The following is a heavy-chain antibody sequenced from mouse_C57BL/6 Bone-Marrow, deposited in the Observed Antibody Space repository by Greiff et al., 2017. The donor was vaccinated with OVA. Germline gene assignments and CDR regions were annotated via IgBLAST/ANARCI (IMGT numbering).Heavy chain of an antibody. D-gene: IGHD1-1*01. CDR1: GFSLTSYG. CDR3: AKHSLIYYYGSSYDWYFDV. J-gene: IGHJ1*03. Sequence: QVQLQQSGPGLVAPSQSLSITCTVSGFSLTSYGVDWVRQPPGKGLEWLGVIWGGGSTNYNSALMSRLSISKDNSKSQVFLKMNSLQTDDTAMYYCAKHSLIYYYGSSYDWYFDVWGTGTTVTVSS. CDR2: IWGGGST. V-gene: IGHV2-9*01.